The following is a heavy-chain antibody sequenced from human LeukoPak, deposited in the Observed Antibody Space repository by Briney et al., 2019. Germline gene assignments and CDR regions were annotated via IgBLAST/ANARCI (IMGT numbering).Heavy chain of an antibody. Sequence: GGSLRLSCEASGFTFSSYWMSWVRQAPGKGLEWVANINEDESEKYYVESVKGRFTISRDNAKNSLYLQMDSLRAEDTAVYYCARDGPHYDFWSGPAYWGQGTLVTVSS. V-gene: IGHV3-7*05. CDR1: GFTFSSYW. J-gene: IGHJ4*02. CDR3: ARDGPHYDFWSGPAY. CDR2: INEDESEK. D-gene: IGHD3-3*01.